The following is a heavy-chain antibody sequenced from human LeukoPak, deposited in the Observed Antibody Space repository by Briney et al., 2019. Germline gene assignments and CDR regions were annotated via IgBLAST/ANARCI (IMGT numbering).Heavy chain of an antibody. CDR3: ARGYCSSTSCYIFDY. D-gene: IGHD2-2*02. CDR1: GGSISSSSYY. V-gene: IGHV4-39*07. J-gene: IGHJ4*02. CDR2: IYYSGST. Sequence: PSETPSLTCTVSGGSISSSSYYWGWLRQPPGKGLEWIGSIYYSGSTYYNPSLKSRVTISVDTSKSQFSLKLSSVTAADTAVYYCARGYCSSTSCYIFDYWGQGTLVAVSS.